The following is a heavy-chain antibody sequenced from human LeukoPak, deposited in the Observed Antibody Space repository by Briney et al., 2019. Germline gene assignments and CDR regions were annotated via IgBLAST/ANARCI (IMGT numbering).Heavy chain of an antibody. V-gene: IGHV3-23*01. CDR1: GFTFSSHA. D-gene: IGHD1-26*01. Sequence: GGSLRLSCAASGFTFSSHAMSWVRQAPGKGLEWVSAISGSGGSTYYADSVKGRFTISRDNSKNTLYLQMNSLRAEDTAVYYCAKSIVGATRGYAFDIWGQGTMATVSS. CDR3: AKSIVGATRGYAFDI. CDR2: ISGSGGST. J-gene: IGHJ3*02.